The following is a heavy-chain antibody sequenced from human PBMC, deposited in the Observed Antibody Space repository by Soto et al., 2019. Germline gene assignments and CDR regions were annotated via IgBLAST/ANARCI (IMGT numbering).Heavy chain of an antibody. D-gene: IGHD1-26*01. Sequence: PSETLSLTCTVSGGSISSYYWCWIRQPPGKGLEWIGYIYYSGSTNYNPSLKSRVTISVDTSKNQFSLKLSSVTAADTAVYYCARFEWEQNWFDPWGQGTLVTVSS. J-gene: IGHJ5*02. V-gene: IGHV4-59*01. CDR1: GGSISSYY. CDR2: IYYSGST. CDR3: ARFEWEQNWFDP.